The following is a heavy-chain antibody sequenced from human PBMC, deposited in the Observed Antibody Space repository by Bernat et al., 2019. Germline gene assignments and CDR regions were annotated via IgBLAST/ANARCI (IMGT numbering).Heavy chain of an antibody. CDR2: IDPSDSYT. CDR1: GYSFTSNW. Sequence: EVQLVQSGAEVKKPGESLRISCKGSGYSFTSNWISWVRQMPGKGLEWMGRIDPSDSYTNYSPSFQGHVTTSADKSISTAYLQWSSLKASDTAMYYCARPAYCGGDCSYYYYYMDVWGKGTTVTVSS. D-gene: IGHD2-21*01. CDR3: ARPAYCGGDCSYYYYYMDV. V-gene: IGHV5-10-1*03. J-gene: IGHJ6*03.